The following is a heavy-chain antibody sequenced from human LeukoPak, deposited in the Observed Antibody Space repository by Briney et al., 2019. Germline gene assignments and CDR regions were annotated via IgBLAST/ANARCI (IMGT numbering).Heavy chain of an antibody. CDR3: ARGGGYSYGSGSFDY. CDR2: IYYSGST. D-gene: IGHD5-18*01. J-gene: IGHJ4*02. Sequence: SETLSLTCTVSGGSISSYYWSWIRQPPGKGLEWIGYIYYSGSTNYNPSLKSRVTISVDTSKNQFSLKLSSVTAADTAVYYCARGGGYSYGSGSFDYWGQGTQVTVSS. V-gene: IGHV4-59*01. CDR1: GGSISSYY.